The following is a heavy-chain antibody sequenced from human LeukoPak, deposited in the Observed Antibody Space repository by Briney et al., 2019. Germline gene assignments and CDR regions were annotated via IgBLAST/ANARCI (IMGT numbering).Heavy chain of an antibody. CDR2: INAGNGNT. CDR3: ARTIAAAGLFQH. CDR1: GYTFTSYA. Sequence: ASVKVSCKASGYTFTSYAMHWVRQAPGQRLEWMGWINAGNGNTKYSQKFQGRVTITRDTSASTAYMELRSLRSDDTAVYYCARTIAAAGLFQHWGQGTLVTVSS. J-gene: IGHJ1*01. V-gene: IGHV1-3*01. D-gene: IGHD6-13*01.